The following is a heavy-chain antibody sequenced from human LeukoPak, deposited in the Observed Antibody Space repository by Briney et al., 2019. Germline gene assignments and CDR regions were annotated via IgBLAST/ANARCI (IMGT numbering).Heavy chain of an antibody. CDR3: ARDTTYYDFWSGYPPDYYMDV. Sequence: SETLSLTCTVSGGSISSGSYYWSWIRQPARKGLEWIGRIYTSGSTNYNPSLKSRVTISVDTSKNQFSLKLSSVTAADTAVYYCARDTTYYDFWSGYPPDYYMDVWGKGTTVTVSS. CDR2: IYTSGST. D-gene: IGHD3-3*01. V-gene: IGHV4-61*02. J-gene: IGHJ6*03. CDR1: GGSISSGSYY.